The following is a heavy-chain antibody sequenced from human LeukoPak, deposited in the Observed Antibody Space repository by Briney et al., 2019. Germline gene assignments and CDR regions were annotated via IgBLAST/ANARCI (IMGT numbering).Heavy chain of an antibody. Sequence: GASVKVSCKASGGTFSSYAISWVRQAPGQGLEWMGGIIPIFGTANYAQKFQGRVTITADKSTSTAYMELSSLRSEDTAVYYCARELGGDGYNLNAFDIWGQGTMVTVSS. J-gene: IGHJ3*02. CDR3: ARELGGDGYNLNAFDI. CDR1: GGTFSSYA. CDR2: IIPIFGTA. D-gene: IGHD5-24*01. V-gene: IGHV1-69*06.